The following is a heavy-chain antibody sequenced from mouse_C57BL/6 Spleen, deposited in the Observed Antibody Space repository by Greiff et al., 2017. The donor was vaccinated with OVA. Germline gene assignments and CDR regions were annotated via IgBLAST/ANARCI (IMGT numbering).Heavy chain of an antibody. Sequence: EVQLQESGPELVKPGASVKIPCKASGYTFTDYNMDWVKQSHGKSLEWIGDINPNNGGTIYNQKFKSKATLTVDTSSSTAYMQLSSLTSEDSAVYYCARGDYGSSNWYFDVWGTGTTVTVSS. CDR2: INPNNGGT. V-gene: IGHV1-18*01. J-gene: IGHJ1*03. CDR1: GYTFTDYN. D-gene: IGHD1-1*01. CDR3: ARGDYGSSNWYFDV.